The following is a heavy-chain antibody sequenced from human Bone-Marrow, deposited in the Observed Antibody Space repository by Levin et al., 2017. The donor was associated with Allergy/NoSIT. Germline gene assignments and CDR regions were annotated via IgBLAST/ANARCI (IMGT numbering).Heavy chain of an antibody. D-gene: IGHD2-21*01. CDR2: IYWDDDK. V-gene: IGHV2-5*02. CDR1: GFSLSTGGVG. Sequence: SGPTLVKPTQTLTLTCTFSGFSLSTGGVGVGWIRQPPGKALEWLALIYWDDDKRYSPSLKTRLSITKDTSKNQVVLTMTNMDPVDTATYYCAHNAAYCGSTDCDYFYGFDTWGQGTLVTVSS. CDR3: AHNAAYCGSTDCDYFYGFDT. J-gene: IGHJ5*02.